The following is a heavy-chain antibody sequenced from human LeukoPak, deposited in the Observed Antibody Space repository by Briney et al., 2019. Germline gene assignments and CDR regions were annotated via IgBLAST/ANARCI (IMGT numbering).Heavy chain of an antibody. CDR1: GGTFSSYA. D-gene: IGHD2-15*01. V-gene: IGHV1-69*13. CDR3: ARDCSGGSCYSGYYYYYGMDV. J-gene: IGHJ6*04. CDR2: IIPIFGTA. Sequence: GASVKVSCKASGGTFSSYAISWVRQAPGQGLEWMGGIIPIFGTANYAQKFQGRVTITADESTSTAYMELSSLRSEDTAVYYCARDCSGGSCYSGYYYYYGMDVWGKGTTVTVSS.